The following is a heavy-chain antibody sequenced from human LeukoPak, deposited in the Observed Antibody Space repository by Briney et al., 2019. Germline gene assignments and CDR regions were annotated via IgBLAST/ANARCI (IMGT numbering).Heavy chain of an antibody. V-gene: IGHV3-21*01. CDR1: GFTFSSYS. J-gene: IGHJ4*02. D-gene: IGHD3-10*01. Sequence: GGSLRLSCAASGFTFSSYSMNWVRQAPGKGLEWVSSISSSSSYIYYADSVKGRFTISRDNAKNSLYLQMNSLRAEDTAVYYCAREAPPDSGFDYWGQGTLVTVSS. CDR2: ISSSSSYI. CDR3: AREAPPDSGFDY.